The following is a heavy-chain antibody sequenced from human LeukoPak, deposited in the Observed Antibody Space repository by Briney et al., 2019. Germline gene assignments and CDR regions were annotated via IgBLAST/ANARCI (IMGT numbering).Heavy chain of an antibody. J-gene: IGHJ5*02. CDR1: GYTLTGYY. CDR3: ARQSRTVTGPGWFDP. CDR2: INPNSGVT. Sequence: ASVKVSCKASGYTLTGYYMHWVRQAPGQGLEWMGWINPNSGVTNYAQKFQGRVTMTRDTSISTAYMELSRLRSDDTAVYYCARQSRTVTGPGWFDPWGQGTLVTVSS. V-gene: IGHV1-2*02. D-gene: IGHD4-11*01.